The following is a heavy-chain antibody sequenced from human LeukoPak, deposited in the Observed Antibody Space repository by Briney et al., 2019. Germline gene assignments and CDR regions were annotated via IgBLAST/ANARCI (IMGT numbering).Heavy chain of an antibody. CDR3: ARSVSDYVPFSPRASPRSLYYFDY. CDR2: IYPGDSDT. J-gene: IGHJ4*02. D-gene: IGHD4-17*01. V-gene: IGHV5-51*01. CDR1: GYSFTSYW. Sequence: GESLKISCKGSGYSFTSYWIGWVRQMPGKGLEWMGIIYPGDSDTRYSPSFQGQVTISADKSISTAYLQWSSLKASDTAMYYCARSVSDYVPFSPRASPRSLYYFDYWGQGTLVTVSS.